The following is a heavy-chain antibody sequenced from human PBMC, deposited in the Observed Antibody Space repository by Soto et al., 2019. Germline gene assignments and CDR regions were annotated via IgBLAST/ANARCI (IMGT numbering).Heavy chain of an antibody. D-gene: IGHD3-22*01. CDR2: ISWNSGDV. Sequence: EVQLVESGGGLVQPGRSLRLSCAASGFMFDDFAMHWVRQAPGKGLEWVSGISWNSGDVAYADSVKCRFTISRDNAKHSVYMHLNSLRPDYTALYYCAKAHNVVTHWFEHWGEGTLVTVSS. CDR3: AKAHNVVTHWFEH. CDR1: GFMFDDFA. V-gene: IGHV3-9*01. J-gene: IGHJ5*02.